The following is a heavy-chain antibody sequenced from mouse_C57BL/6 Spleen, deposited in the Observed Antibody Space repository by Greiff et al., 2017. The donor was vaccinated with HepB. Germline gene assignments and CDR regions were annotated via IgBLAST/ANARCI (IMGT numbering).Heavy chain of an antibody. CDR2: IYPGDGDT. CDR1: GYAFSSSW. CDR3: ARSGPITTVDY. V-gene: IGHV1-82*01. Sequence: LVESGPELVKPGASVKISCKASGYAFSSSWMNWVKQRPGKGLEWIGRIYPGDGDTNYNGKFKGKATLTADKSSSTAYMQLSSLTSEDSAVYVCARSGPITTVDYWGQGTTLTVSS. J-gene: IGHJ2*01. D-gene: IGHD1-1*01.